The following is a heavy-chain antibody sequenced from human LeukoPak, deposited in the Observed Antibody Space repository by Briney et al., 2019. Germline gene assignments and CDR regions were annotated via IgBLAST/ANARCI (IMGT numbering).Heavy chain of an antibody. Sequence: GASVKVSCKASGYTFTSYDINWVRQATGQGLEWMGGMNPNSGNTGYAQKFQGRVTMTRNTSISTAYMELSSLRSEDTAVYYCARGRLVTYYYDSYYYYMDVWGKGTTVTISS. CDR3: ARGRLVTYYYDSYYYYMDV. J-gene: IGHJ6*03. V-gene: IGHV1-8*02. CDR1: GYTFTSYD. CDR2: MNPNSGNT. D-gene: IGHD3-22*01.